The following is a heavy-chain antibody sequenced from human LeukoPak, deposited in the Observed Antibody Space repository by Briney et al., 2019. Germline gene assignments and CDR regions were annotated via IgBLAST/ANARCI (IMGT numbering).Heavy chain of an antibody. Sequence: GGSLRLSCAASGFTFSNSWMHWVCQAPEKGLEWVADIKCDGSEKCYVDSVKGRLTISRDNAKNSLYLQVNSLRAEDMTVYYCVRGVGSSTSCYVRAFAISGQATMVTVSS. J-gene: IGHJ3*02. V-gene: IGHV3-52*01. CDR3: VRGVGSSTSCYVRAFAI. D-gene: IGHD2-2*01. CDR1: GFTFSNSW. CDR2: IKCDGSEK.